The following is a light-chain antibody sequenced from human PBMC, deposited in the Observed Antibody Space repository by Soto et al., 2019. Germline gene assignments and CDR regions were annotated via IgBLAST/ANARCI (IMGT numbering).Light chain of an antibody. CDR2: AVN. Sequence: QSALTQPASVSGSPGQSITISCTGTSSDIGAYNYVSWYQQHPGKAPKLMIYAVNNRPSGVSDPFSGSKSGNTASLTISGLQAEDEADYYCCSYTSSSTLVVFGGGTKLTVL. CDR3: CSYTSSSTLVV. V-gene: IGLV2-14*01. J-gene: IGLJ2*01. CDR1: SSDIGAYNY.